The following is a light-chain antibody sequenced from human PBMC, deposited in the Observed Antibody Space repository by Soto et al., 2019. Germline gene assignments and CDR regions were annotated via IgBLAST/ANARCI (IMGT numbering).Light chain of an antibody. Sequence: DIQMTQSPSSLSASVGDRVTITCRASQSITTYLNWYQHKPGKAPKLLIHDASSLDSGVPSRFSGSGSGTDFTLTISSLQPEDFATYYCQQSYRTPRTFGQGTKVDIK. CDR1: QSITTY. CDR3: QQSYRTPRT. J-gene: IGKJ1*01. V-gene: IGKV1-39*01. CDR2: DAS.